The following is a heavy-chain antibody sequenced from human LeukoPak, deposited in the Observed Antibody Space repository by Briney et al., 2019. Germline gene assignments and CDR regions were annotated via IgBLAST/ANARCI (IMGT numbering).Heavy chain of an antibody. CDR2: ISGSGGST. CDR1: GFTFSSYA. V-gene: IGHV3-23*01. J-gene: IGHJ4*02. D-gene: IGHD6-13*01. Sequence: GGSLRLSCAASGFTFSSYAMSWVRQAPGKGLEWVSVISGSGGSTYYADSVKGRFTISRDNSKNTLYLQMNSLGAEDTAVYYCAKKSSWYAGYYFDYWGQGTLVTVSS. CDR3: AKKSSWYAGYYFDY.